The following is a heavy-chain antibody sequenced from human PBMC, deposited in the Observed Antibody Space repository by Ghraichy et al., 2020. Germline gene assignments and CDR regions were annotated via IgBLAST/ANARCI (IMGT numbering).Heavy chain of an antibody. Sequence: GGSLRLSCAASGFTFSSYSMTWVRQAPGKGLEWVSSISSSSSYIYYADSVKGRFTISRDNAKNSLYLQMNSLRAEDTAVYYCARGEKGITGTTRGGMDVWGQGPTVTVSS. D-gene: IGHD1-20*01. J-gene: IGHJ6*02. V-gene: IGHV3-21*01. CDR1: GFTFSSYS. CDR2: ISSSSSYI. CDR3: ARGEKGITGTTRGGMDV.